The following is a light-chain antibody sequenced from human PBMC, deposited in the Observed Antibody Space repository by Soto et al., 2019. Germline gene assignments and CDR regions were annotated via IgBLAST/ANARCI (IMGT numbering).Light chain of an antibody. Sequence: QSALTQPASVSGSPGQSITISCTGTSSDVGGYNYVSWYQQHPGKAPKLMIYDVSNRPSGVSNRFSGSKSGNTASLAISGLQAEDEGDYYCSSYTSSSSLYVFGTGTKHTVL. J-gene: IGLJ1*01. V-gene: IGLV2-14*01. CDR3: SSYTSSSSLYV. CDR1: SSDVGGYNY. CDR2: DVS.